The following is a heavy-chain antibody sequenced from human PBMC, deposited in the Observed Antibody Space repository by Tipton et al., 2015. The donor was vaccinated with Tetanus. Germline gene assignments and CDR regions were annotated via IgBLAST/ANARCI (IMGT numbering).Heavy chain of an antibody. CDR1: RFTFSSYA. Sequence: SLRLSCAASRFTFSSYAMHWVRQAPGKGLEWVAVISYDGSNKYYADSVKGRFTISRDNSKNTPYLQMNSLRAEDTAVYYCARGYGDYENWGGDYWGQGTLVTVSS. J-gene: IGHJ4*02. CDR3: ARGYGDYENWGGDY. D-gene: IGHD4-17*01. CDR2: ISYDGSNK. V-gene: IGHV3-30-3*01.